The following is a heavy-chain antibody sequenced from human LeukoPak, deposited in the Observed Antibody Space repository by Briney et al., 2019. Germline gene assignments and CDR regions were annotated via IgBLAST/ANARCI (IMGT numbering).Heavy chain of an antibody. D-gene: IGHD5-12*01. CDR3: AKDLYGYVSNWFDP. J-gene: IGHJ5*02. CDR2: ISGSGGST. Sequence: GGSLRLSCAASGFTFSSYAMSWVRQAPGKGLEWVSAISGSGGSTYYADSVRGRFTISRDNSKNTLYLQMNSLRAEDTAVYYCAKDLYGYVSNWFDPWGQGTLVTVSS. CDR1: GFTFSSYA. V-gene: IGHV3-23*01.